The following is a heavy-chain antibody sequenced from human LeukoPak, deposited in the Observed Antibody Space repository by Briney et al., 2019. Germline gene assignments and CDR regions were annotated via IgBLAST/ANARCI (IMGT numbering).Heavy chain of an antibody. D-gene: IGHD5-18*01. CDR2: VLNDGSNK. J-gene: IGHJ4*02. Sequence: PGDSLSLSCTASGFTFSDFNMHWVRQAPGKGLEWVALVLNDGSNKYYAGSAKGRFTISRDNSKNTLYLQMNSLRAEDTAVYYCAKDIGYTYGHGFDYWGQGILVTVPS. CDR1: GFTFSDFN. CDR3: AKDIGYTYGHGFDY. V-gene: IGHV3-30*04.